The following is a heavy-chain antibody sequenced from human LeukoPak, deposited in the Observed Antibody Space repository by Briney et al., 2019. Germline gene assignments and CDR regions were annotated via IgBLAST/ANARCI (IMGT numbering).Heavy chain of an antibody. CDR3: ATDPNPYSSTSGYFDF. CDR1: GYTFTSYG. V-gene: IGHV1-69*13. D-gene: IGHD6-13*01. Sequence: GASVKVSCKASGYTFTSYGISWVRQAPGQGLEWMGGMLPIFGTANYAQKFQGRVTITADESSNTASLDLSSLTSEDTAVYYCATDPNPYSSTSGYFDFWGQGTLVTVSS. CDR2: MLPIFGTA. J-gene: IGHJ4*02.